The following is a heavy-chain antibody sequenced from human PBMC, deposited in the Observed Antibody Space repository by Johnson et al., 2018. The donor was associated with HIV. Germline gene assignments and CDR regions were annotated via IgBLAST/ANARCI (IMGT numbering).Heavy chain of an antibody. V-gene: IGHV3-30-3*01. CDR1: GLTFSSYA. CDR3: ARGTYYYDSSTARDAFDI. J-gene: IGHJ3*02. D-gene: IGHD3-22*01. CDR2: ISNDGSNK. Sequence: QVQLVESGGGVVRPGGSLRLSCAVSGLTFSSYAIHWVRQAPGKGLEWVAVISNDGSNKYYADSVKGRFTISRDNSKNTLYVQMDSLRAEDTAVYYCARGTYYYDSSTARDAFDIWGQGTMVTVSS.